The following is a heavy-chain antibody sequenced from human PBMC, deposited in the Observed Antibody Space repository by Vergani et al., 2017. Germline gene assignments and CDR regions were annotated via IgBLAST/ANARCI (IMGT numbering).Heavy chain of an antibody. CDR1: GFTFSSYA. J-gene: IGHJ4*02. CDR3: SGGNPEGSVMGIFDY. D-gene: IGHD4-23*01. Sequence: EVQLVESGGGLVQPGGSLRLSCAASGFTFSSYAMSWVRQAPGKGLEWVSAISGSGGSTYYADSEKGRFTISRDNSKNTLYLQMNSLRAEDTAVYYCSGGNPEGSVMGIFDYWGQGTLVTVSS. V-gene: IGHV3-23*04. CDR2: ISGSGGST.